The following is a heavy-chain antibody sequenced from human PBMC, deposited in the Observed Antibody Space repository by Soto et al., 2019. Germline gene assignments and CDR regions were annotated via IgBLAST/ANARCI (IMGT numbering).Heavy chain of an antibody. CDR3: AKADYGDPNFDY. CDR2: ISWNSGSI. V-gene: IGHV3-9*01. D-gene: IGHD4-17*01. CDR1: GFTFDDYA. J-gene: IGHJ4*02. Sequence: EVQLVESGGGLVQPGRSLRLSCAASGFTFDDYAMHWVRQAPGKGLEWVSGISWNSGSIGYADSVKGRFTISRDNAKNSLYLQMNSLRAEDTALYYCAKADYGDPNFDYWGQGTLVTVSS.